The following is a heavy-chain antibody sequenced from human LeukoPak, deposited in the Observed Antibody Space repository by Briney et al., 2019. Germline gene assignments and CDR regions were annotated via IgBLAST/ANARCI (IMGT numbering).Heavy chain of an antibody. CDR2: IKPDGIEK. V-gene: IGHV3-7*01. CDR1: GFTYTKRW. CDR3: ARGPDSGTFYRYFDY. J-gene: IGHJ4*02. D-gene: IGHD3-10*01. Sequence: PGGSLRLSCAASGFTYTKRWVSWVRQSPGKGLEWVASIKPDGIEKQYLDSVKGRFFISRDNSSESLHLQMKSLRAEDTALYFCARGPDSGTFYRYFDYWGQGALITVSS.